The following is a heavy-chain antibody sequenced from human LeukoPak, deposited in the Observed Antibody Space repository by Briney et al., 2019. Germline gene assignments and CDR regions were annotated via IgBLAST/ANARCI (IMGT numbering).Heavy chain of an antibody. J-gene: IGHJ4*02. D-gene: IGHD4-17*01. CDR2: IYTSGST. Sequence: SQTLSLTCTVSGGPISSGSYYWSWIRQPAGKGLEWIGRIYTSGSTNYNPSLKSRVTISVDTSKNQFSLKLSSVTAADTAVYYCARAPPTDNYFDYWGQGTLVTVSS. V-gene: IGHV4-61*02. CDR1: GGPISSGSYY. CDR3: ARAPPTDNYFDY.